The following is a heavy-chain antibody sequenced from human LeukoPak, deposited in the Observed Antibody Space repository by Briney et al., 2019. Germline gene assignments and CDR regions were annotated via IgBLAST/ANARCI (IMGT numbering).Heavy chain of an antibody. J-gene: IGHJ4*02. CDR2: IHYSGST. D-gene: IGHD2-21*01. CDR3: ARHLNNCGDDCYIFDY. CDR1: GASISSGDYY. Sequence: SQTLSLTCTVSGASISSGDYYWSWIRQPPGKGLEYLGYIHYSGSTYYNPSLKSRVTISVDTSKNQFSLRVSSVTAADTAVYYCARHLNNCGDDCYIFDYWGQGTLVTVSS. V-gene: IGHV4-30-4*01.